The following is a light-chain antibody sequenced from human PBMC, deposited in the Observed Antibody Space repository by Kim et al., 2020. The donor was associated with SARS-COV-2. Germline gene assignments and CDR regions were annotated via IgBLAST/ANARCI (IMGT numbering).Light chain of an antibody. CDR1: NTGSKS. J-gene: IGLJ2*01. CDR3: QVWDSSSDHVV. V-gene: IGLV3-21*04. Sequence: APGKTDRITCGENNTGSKSVHWYQQKPGQARVLVIYYDSDRPSGIPERFSGSNSGNTATLTISRVEAGDEADYYCQVWDSSSDHVVFGGGTQLTVL. CDR2: YDS.